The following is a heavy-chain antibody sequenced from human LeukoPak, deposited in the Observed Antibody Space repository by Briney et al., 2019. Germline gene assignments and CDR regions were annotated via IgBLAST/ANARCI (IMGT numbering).Heavy chain of an antibody. V-gene: IGHV4-59*01. D-gene: IGHD2-2*02. CDR3: ARQIVVVPAAINWFDP. J-gene: IGHJ5*02. CDR1: GGSISSYY. CDR2: IYYSGST. Sequence: SETLSLTCTVSGGSISSYYWSWIRQPPGKGLEWIGYIYYSGSTNYNPSLKSRVTISVDTSKNQFSLKPSSVTAADTAVYYCARQIVVVPAAINWFDPWGQGTLVTVSS.